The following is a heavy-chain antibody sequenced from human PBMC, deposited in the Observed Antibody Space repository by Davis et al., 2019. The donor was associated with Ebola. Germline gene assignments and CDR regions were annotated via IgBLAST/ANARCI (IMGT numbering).Heavy chain of an antibody. V-gene: IGHV4-59*01. D-gene: IGHD3-3*01. CDR3: AGATIIGVVTDYGMDV. CDR2: IYYTGST. CDR1: GCPISSYH. Sequence: SEPLRSTCTALGCPISSYHWSWSTKPPGKGLEWLGYIYYTGSTNYNPSLKSRVTISVDTSKNQFSLKLSSATAADTAVYYCAGATIIGVVTDYGMDVWGQGTTVTVSS. J-gene: IGHJ6*02.